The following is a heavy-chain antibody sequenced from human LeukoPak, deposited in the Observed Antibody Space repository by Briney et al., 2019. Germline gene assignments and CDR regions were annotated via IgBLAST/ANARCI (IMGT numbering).Heavy chain of an antibody. Sequence: GASVKVSCKASGYTFTNYGITWVRQASGQGFEWMGWMNPNNGNTGYAQKFQGRVTMTRDTSISTAYMELRDLTSEDTAVYYCVRDGEGVAISVNYWFDPWGQGTLVTVSS. CDR1: GYTFTNYG. J-gene: IGHJ5*02. CDR2: MNPNNGNT. CDR3: VRDGEGVAISVNYWFDP. V-gene: IGHV1-8*02. D-gene: IGHD3-10*01.